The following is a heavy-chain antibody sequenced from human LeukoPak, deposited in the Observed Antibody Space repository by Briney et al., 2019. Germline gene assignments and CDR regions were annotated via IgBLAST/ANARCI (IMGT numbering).Heavy chain of an antibody. D-gene: IGHD6-6*01. CDR3: VREYSSSSGRAFDI. CDR2: ISTDGSST. V-gene: IGHV3-74*01. Sequence: GGSLRLSCAASGFTFSSYWMHWVRQAPGEGLVWVSRISTDGSSTNSADSVKGRFTISRDNAKNTLYLEMNSLRAEDTAVYYCVREYSSSSGRAFDIWGQGTMVTVSP. J-gene: IGHJ3*02. CDR1: GFTFSSYW.